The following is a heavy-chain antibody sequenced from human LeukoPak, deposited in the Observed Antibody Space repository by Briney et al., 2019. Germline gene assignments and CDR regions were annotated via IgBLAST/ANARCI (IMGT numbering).Heavy chain of an antibody. D-gene: IGHD1-7*01. CDR2: IYYSGST. CDR1: GFTLSDHY. J-gene: IGHJ5*02. CDR3: ARGRNYRVWWFDP. V-gene: IGHV4-59*11. Sequence: PGGSLRLSCGASGFTLSDHYMDWVRQTPGKGLEWIGYIYYSGSTNYNPSLKSRVTISVDTSKNQFSLKLSSVTAADTAVYYCARGRNYRVWWFDPWGQGTLVTVSS.